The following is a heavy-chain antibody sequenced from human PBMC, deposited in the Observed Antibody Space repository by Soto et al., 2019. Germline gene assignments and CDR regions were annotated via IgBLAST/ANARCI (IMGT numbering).Heavy chain of an antibody. J-gene: IGHJ6*02. CDR1: GFTFSSYS. D-gene: IGHD6-13*01. CDR3: ARANSSSWYYGYYYGMDV. V-gene: IGHV3-21*01. CDR2: ISSSSSYI. Sequence: EVQLVESGGGLVQPGGSLRLSCAASGFTFSSYSMNWVRQAPGKGLEWVSSISSSSSYIYYADSVKGRFTISRDNAKNSLYRHMNSLRAEDTAVYYCARANSSSWYYGYYYGMDVWGQGTTVTVSS.